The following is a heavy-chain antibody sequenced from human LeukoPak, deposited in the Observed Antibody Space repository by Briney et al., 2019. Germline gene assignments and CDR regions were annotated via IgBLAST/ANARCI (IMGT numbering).Heavy chain of an antibody. CDR3: TRVRSGNDFDY. CDR1: GFTFSYAW. Sequence: GGSLRLSCAASGFTFSYAWMSWVRQAPGKGLEWVGFIRSKAYGGTTQYAASVKGRFTISRDDSKSIAYLQMSSLKTEDTAVYYCTRVRSGNDFDYWGQGTLVTVSS. CDR2: IRSKAYGGTT. J-gene: IGHJ4*02. D-gene: IGHD3-10*01. V-gene: IGHV3-49*04.